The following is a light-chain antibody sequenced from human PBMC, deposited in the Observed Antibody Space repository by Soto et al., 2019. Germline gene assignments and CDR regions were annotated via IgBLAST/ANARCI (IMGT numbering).Light chain of an antibody. Sequence: EIVLTQSPGTLSLYPGERATLSCRASQSVSSSYLAWYQQKPGQAPRLLIYGASSRATGIPDRFSGSGSGTDFTLTISRLEPEDFAVYYCQQYGSPRTFGQGTKVEIK. CDR2: GAS. CDR1: QSVSSSY. CDR3: QQYGSPRT. J-gene: IGKJ1*01. V-gene: IGKV3-20*01.